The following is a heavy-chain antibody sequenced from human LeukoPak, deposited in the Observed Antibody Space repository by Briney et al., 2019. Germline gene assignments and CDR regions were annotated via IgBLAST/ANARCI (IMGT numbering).Heavy chain of an antibody. J-gene: IGHJ4*02. D-gene: IGHD3-10*01. CDR2: IIPIFGTA. V-gene: IGHV1-69*01. CDR3: AISPYYYGAGSSGYFDY. Sequence: ASMTVSFKASGGTFSSYAISWVRQAPGRGREWMGGIIPIFGTANYAQKFQGRVAITADESTSTAYMELSSLRSEDTAVYYCAISPYYYGAGSSGYFDYWGQGTLVTVSS. CDR1: GGTFSSYA.